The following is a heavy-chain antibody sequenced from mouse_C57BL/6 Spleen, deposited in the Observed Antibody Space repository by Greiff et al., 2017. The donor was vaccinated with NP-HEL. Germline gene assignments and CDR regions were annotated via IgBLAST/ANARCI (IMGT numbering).Heavy chain of an antibody. Sequence: EVQRVESGGGLVKPGGSLKLSCAASGFTFSDYGMHWVRQAPEKGLEWVAYISSGSSTIYYADTVKGRFTISRDNAKNTLFLQMTSLRSEDTAMYYCARDGFYDYDEGFAYWGQGTLVTVSA. D-gene: IGHD2-4*01. CDR1: GFTFSDYG. CDR2: ISSGSSTI. J-gene: IGHJ3*01. CDR3: ARDGFYDYDEGFAY. V-gene: IGHV5-17*01.